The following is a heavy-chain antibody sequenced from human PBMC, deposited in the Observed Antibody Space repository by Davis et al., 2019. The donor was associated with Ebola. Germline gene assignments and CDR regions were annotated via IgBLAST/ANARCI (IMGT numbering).Heavy chain of an antibody. CDR3: ARHNYPWA. D-gene: IGHD1-1*01. J-gene: IGHJ5*02. V-gene: IGHV3-21*04. CDR1: EFTFSNYG. CDR2: ISAGVTAP. Sequence: GESLKISCAASEFTFSNYGMTWVRQAPGKGLEWVSSISAGVTAPYYADSVKGRFTISRDNAKNSLSLQMNSLRAEDTAVYFCARHNYPWAWGQGTLVTVSS.